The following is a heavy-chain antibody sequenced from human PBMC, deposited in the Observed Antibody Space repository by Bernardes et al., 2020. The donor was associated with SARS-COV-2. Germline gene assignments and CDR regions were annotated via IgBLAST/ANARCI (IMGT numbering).Heavy chain of an antibody. V-gene: IGHV3-74*01. CDR1: GSTFSSYW. J-gene: IGHJ4*02. D-gene: IGHD2-2*01. CDR2: INTDVSTT. Sequence: GGSLRLSCAASGSTFSSYWIHWVRHVPGEGLVWVSRINTDVSTTNYAASGKGRFTISRDNAKNTLFLQMNGLRAEDTALYYCARNAFISGRGYYFDYLSQGTLVTVSS. CDR3: ARNAFISGRGYYFDY.